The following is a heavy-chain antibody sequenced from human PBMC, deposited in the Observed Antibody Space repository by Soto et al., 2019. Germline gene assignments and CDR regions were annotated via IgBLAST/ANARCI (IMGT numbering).Heavy chain of an antibody. D-gene: IGHD3-3*01. J-gene: IGHJ6*03. V-gene: IGHV5-51*01. CDR1: GYSFTSYW. CDR3: ARLPFWSGYYTESYYYYYHMDV. Sequence: GESLKISCKGSGYSFTSYWIGWVRQMPGKGLEWMGIIYPGDSDTRYSPSFQGQVTISADKSISTAYLQWSSLKASDTAMYYCARLPFWSGYYTESYYYYYHMDVWGKGTTVTVSS. CDR2: IYPGDSDT.